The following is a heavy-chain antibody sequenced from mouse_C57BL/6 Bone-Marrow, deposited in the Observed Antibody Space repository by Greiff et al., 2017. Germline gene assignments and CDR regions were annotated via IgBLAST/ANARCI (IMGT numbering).Heavy chain of an antibody. D-gene: IGHD2-3*01. Sequence: DVMLVESGGGLVQPGESLKLSCESNEYEFPSHDMSWVRKTPEKRLELVAAINSDGGSTYYPDTMERRFIISRDNTKKTLYLQMSSLRSEDTALYYCASYDGYLYYYAMDYWGQGTSVTVSS. CDR2: INSDGGST. J-gene: IGHJ4*01. CDR1: EYEFPSHD. V-gene: IGHV5-2*01. CDR3: ASYDGYLYYYAMDY.